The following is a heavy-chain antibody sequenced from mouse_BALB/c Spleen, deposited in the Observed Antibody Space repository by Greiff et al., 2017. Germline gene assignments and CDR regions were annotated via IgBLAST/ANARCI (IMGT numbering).Heavy chain of an antibody. J-gene: IGHJ4*01. CDR3: ARQGGLERSYYAMDY. CDR1: GFTFSSYT. CDR2: ISNGGGST. Sequence: EVKLMESGGGLVQPGGSLKLSCAASGFTFSSYTMSWVRQTPEKRLEWVAYISNGGGSTYYPDTVKGRFTISRDNAKNTLYLQMSSLKSEDTAMYYCARQGGLERSYYAMDYWGQGTSVTGSS. V-gene: IGHV5-12-2*01.